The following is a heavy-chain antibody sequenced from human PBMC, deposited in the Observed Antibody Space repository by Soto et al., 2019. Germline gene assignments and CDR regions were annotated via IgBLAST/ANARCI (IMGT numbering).Heavy chain of an antibody. V-gene: IGHV3-23*01. CDR1: GFTFSSYA. J-gene: IGHJ4*02. CDR2: IRGSGGST. Sequence: GESLKISCAASGFTFSSYAMSWVRQAPGKGLEWVSAIRGSGGSTYYADSVKGRFTISRDNSKNTLYLQMNSLRAEDTAVYYCATAYSSGWCYFDYWGQGALVTVSS. D-gene: IGHD6-19*01. CDR3: ATAYSSGWCYFDY.